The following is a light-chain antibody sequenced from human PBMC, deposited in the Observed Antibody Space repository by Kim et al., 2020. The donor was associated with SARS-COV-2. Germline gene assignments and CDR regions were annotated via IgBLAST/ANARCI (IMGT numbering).Light chain of an antibody. V-gene: IGKV1-5*01. CDR2: QAS. CDR3: QHNDSYPYT. Sequence: RSAYVEDRVTITSRVSQSISVLAGYQQKPGKAPMIQIYQASTLESGVPSRFSGSGSGTEFSLTISSLQPDDFASYHCQHNDSYPYTFGQGTKLEI. CDR1: QSISV. J-gene: IGKJ2*01.